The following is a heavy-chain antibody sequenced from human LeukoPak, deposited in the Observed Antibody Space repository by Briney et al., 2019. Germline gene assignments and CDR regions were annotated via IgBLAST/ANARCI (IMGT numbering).Heavy chain of an antibody. CDR2: INPSGGRT. CDR3: VRGYSGYENDY. CDR1: GYTFTSYY. Sequence: ASVKVSCKASGYTFTSYYIHWVRQAPGQGPEWMGMINPSGGRTSHAQKFRGRLTMTRDTSTSTVYMELSSLRSEDTAVYYCVRGYSGYENDYWGQGTLVTVSS. J-gene: IGHJ4*02. D-gene: IGHD5-12*01. V-gene: IGHV1-46*03.